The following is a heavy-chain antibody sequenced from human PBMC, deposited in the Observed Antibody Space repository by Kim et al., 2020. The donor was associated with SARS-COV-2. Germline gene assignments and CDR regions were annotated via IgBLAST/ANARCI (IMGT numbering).Heavy chain of an antibody. V-gene: IGHV3-15*01. CDR3: TTPKYDYVWGSYRHYGMDV. D-gene: IGHD3-16*02. J-gene: IGHJ6*02. CDR1: GFTFSNAW. Sequence: GGSLRLSCAASGFTFSNAWMSWVRQAPGKGLEWVGRIKSKTDGGTTDYAAPVKGRFTISRDDSKNTLYLQMNSLKTEDTAVYYCTTPKYDYVWGSYRHYGMDVWGQGTTVTVSS. CDR2: IKSKTDGGTT.